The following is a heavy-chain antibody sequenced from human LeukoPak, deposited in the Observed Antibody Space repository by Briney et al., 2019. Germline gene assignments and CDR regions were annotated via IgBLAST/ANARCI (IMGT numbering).Heavy chain of an antibody. CDR1: GGSISSYY. D-gene: IGHD2-21*02. V-gene: IGHV4-4*07. Sequence: SETLSLTCTVSGGSISSYYWSWIRQPAGKGLEWIGRIYSSESTNYNPSFQSRVTMSLDTSKSQFSLKLSSVTAADTAVYYCARVAVTGYNWFDPWGQGTLVTVSS. J-gene: IGHJ5*02. CDR2: IYSSEST. CDR3: ARVAVTGYNWFDP.